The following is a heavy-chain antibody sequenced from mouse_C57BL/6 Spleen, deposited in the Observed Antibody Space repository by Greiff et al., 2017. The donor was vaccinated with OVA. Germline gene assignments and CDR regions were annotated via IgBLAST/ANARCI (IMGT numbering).Heavy chain of an antibody. V-gene: IGHV1-63*01. Sequence: VHLVESGAELVRPGTSVKMSCKASGYTFTNYWIGWAKQRPGHGLEWIGDIYPGGGYTNYNEKFKGKATLTADKSSSTAYMQFSSLTSEDSAIYYCARRATVVAHWYFDVWGTGTTVTVSS. CDR3: ARRATVVAHWYFDV. D-gene: IGHD1-1*01. J-gene: IGHJ1*03. CDR2: IYPGGGYT. CDR1: GYTFTNYW.